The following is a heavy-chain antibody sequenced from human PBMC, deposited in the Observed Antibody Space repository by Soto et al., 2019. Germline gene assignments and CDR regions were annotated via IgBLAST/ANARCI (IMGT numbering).Heavy chain of an antibody. CDR3: ASMGSGVYDSSGYYHYYGMDV. J-gene: IGHJ6*01. Sequence: PGESLKISCKGSGYSFTSYWIGWVRQMPGKGLEWMGIIYPGDSDTRYSPSFQGQVTISADKSISTAYLQWSSLRASDTAMYYCASMGSGVYDSSGYYHYYGMDVWGQGTTVTVSS. CDR1: GYSFTSYW. CDR2: IYPGDSDT. V-gene: IGHV5-51*01. D-gene: IGHD3-22*01.